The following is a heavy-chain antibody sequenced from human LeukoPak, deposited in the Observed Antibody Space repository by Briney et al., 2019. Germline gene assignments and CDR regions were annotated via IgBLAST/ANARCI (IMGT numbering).Heavy chain of an antibody. Sequence: GGSLRLSCAASGFAFSTYWMHWVRQAPGKGLVWLSRISSDGSSTNYADSVKGRFTISRDNAKNTLYLQMNSLRAEDTAVYYCARDYGEGGYYFDYWGQGTLVTVSS. J-gene: IGHJ4*02. D-gene: IGHD4-17*01. CDR1: GFAFSTYW. CDR3: ARDYGEGGYYFDY. V-gene: IGHV3-74*01. CDR2: ISSDGSST.